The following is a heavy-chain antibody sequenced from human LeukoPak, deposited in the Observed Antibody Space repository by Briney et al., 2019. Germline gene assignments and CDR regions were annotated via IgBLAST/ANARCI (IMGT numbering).Heavy chain of an antibody. Sequence: SETLSLTCTVSGASIRSHYWSWIRQPPGKGLEWIGYIYYSGSTNHNPSLKSRVTIPVDTSKNQFSLKLSSVTAADTAVYYCATLNYYGSGSYEDYWGQGTLVTVSS. CDR1: GASIRSHY. J-gene: IGHJ4*02. CDR3: ATLNYYGSGSYEDY. D-gene: IGHD3-10*01. CDR2: IYYSGST. V-gene: IGHV4-59*08.